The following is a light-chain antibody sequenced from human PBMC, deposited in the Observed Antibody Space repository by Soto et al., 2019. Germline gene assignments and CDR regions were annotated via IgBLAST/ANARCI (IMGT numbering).Light chain of an antibody. CDR3: HQYNNSCT. V-gene: IGKV3-15*01. Sequence: EIVMTQSPATLSVSPGERATLSCRASQSVSSNLAWYQQKPGQAPRLLISDASTRATGIPARFSGSGSGTESTLTISSLQSEDVPVYYCHQYNNSCTFGQGTKVEIK. CDR2: DAS. CDR1: QSVSSN. J-gene: IGKJ1*01.